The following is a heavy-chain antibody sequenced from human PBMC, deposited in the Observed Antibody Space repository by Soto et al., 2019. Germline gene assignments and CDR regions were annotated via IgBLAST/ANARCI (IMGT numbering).Heavy chain of an antibody. Sequence: QVQLEQSGAEVKKPGASVKVSCEGSGYTFSAYYIHWVRQAPGQGLEWMGWINPRRGGTNFAQKFQGRVTMTRDTSISTAYMELTRLMSNDTAVYYCATCTGGSCYYYGMDIWGQGTTVTVSS. D-gene: IGHD2-15*01. CDR1: GYTFSAYY. V-gene: IGHV1-2*02. J-gene: IGHJ6*02. CDR3: ATCTGGSCYYYGMDI. CDR2: INPRRGGT.